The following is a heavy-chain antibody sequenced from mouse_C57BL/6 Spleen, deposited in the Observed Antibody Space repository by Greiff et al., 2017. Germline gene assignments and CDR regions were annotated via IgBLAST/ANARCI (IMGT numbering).Heavy chain of an antibody. CDR3: ARDHYYRNPRYFDY. J-gene: IGHJ2*01. V-gene: IGHV1-64*01. D-gene: IGHD1-1*01. CDR1: GYTFTSYW. CDR2: IHPNSGST. Sequence: QVQLQQPGAELVKPGASVKLSCKASGYTFTSYWMHWVKQRPGQGLEWIGMIHPNSGSTNYNEKFKSKATLTVDKSSSTAYMQLSSLTSEDSAVDYCARDHYYRNPRYFDYWGQGTTLTVSS.